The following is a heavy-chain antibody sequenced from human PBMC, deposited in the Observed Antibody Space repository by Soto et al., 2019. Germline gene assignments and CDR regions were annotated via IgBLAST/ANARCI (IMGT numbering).Heavy chain of an antibody. J-gene: IGHJ6*02. D-gene: IGHD3-22*01. Sequence: SETLSLTCTVSGDSISSSIYYWGWIRQPPGKGLEWIGTIYYSGSTYYNPSLKSRVTISVDTSKNQFSLKLSSVTAADTAVYYCARRLYYDSSGFEGGGMDVWGQGTTVTVSS. CDR2: IYYSGST. V-gene: IGHV4-39*01. CDR1: GDSISSSIYY. CDR3: ARRLYYDSSGFEGGGMDV.